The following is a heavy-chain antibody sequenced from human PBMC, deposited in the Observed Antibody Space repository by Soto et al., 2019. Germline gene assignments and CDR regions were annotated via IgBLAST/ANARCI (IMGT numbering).Heavy chain of an antibody. CDR3: ARDLGSFNYGSSYFDY. CDR1: GFTFSTYG. Sequence: GGSLRLSCAPSGFTFSTYGMHWVRQAPGKGLEWLAVIWYDGSNQYYADSVKGRFTIARDNSKNTLHLQMNSLRAEDTAVYYCARDLGSFNYGSSYFDYWGHGTPVTVSS. D-gene: IGHD3-10*01. V-gene: IGHV3-33*01. CDR2: IWYDGSNQ. J-gene: IGHJ4*01.